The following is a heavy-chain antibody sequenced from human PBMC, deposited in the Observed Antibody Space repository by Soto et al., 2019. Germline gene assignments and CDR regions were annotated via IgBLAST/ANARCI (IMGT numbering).Heavy chain of an antibody. CDR1: GGSISSYY. CDR2: VYYSGST. D-gene: IGHD3-3*01. V-gene: IGHV4-59*08. CDR3: ASRGYDFWSGYDAFDY. Sequence: QVQLQESGPGLVKPSETLSLTCTVSGGSISSYYWSWIRQRPGKGLEWIGYVYYSGSTNYNPSLNSRFTISVDTSKYQFSLKLSSVAAADTAVYYCASRGYDFWSGYDAFDYWGQGTLVTVSS. J-gene: IGHJ4*02.